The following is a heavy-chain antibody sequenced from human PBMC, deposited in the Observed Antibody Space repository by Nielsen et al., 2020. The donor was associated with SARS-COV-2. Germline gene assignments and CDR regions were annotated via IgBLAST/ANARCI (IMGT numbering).Heavy chain of an antibody. CDR1: GFTFSSYG. V-gene: IGHV3-9*01. Sequence: SLKISCAASGFTFSSYGMHWVRQAPGKGLEWVSGISWNSGSIGYADSVKGRFTISRDNAKNSPYLQMNSLRAEDTALYYCAKDMRPSARLFYYMDVWGKGTTVTVSS. CDR3: AKDMRPSARLFYYMDV. J-gene: IGHJ6*03. CDR2: ISWNSGSI. D-gene: IGHD6-6*01.